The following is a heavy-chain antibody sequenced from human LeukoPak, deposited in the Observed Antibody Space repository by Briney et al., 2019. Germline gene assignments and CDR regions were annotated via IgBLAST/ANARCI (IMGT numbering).Heavy chain of an antibody. V-gene: IGHV4-59*01. CDR1: SGSISSYY. Sequence: SETLSLTCTVSSGSISSYYWSWIRQPPGKGLEWIGYIYYSGSTNYNPSLRSRLTISVDRSKNQFSLKLSSVTAADTAVYYCARNAEYFQYWGQGTLVTVSS. J-gene: IGHJ1*01. CDR2: IYYSGST. CDR3: ARNAEYFQY.